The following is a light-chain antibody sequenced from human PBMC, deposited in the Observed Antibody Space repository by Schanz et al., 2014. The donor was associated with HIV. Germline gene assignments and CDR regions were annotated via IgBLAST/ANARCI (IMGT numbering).Light chain of an antibody. Sequence: EIVLTQSPATLSLSPGERGTLSCRASQSVGTFLAWLQQKPGQAPRLLIYGASTRATGIPDRFSGSASGTDFTLTISRLESEDVATYFCQKYGSAPLTFGGGTKVEI. CDR2: GAS. V-gene: IGKV3-20*01. CDR1: QSVGTF. CDR3: QKYGSAPLT. J-gene: IGKJ4*01.